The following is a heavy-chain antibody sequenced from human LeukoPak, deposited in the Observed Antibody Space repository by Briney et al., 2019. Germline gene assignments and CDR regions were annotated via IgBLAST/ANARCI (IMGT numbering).Heavy chain of an antibody. CDR3: ARRADYVWGSYRYSWFDP. D-gene: IGHD3-16*02. CDR2: IIPIFGTA. Sequence: GASVKVSCKASGGAFSSYAISWVRQAPGQGLEWMGGIIPIFGTANYAQKFQGRVTITADESTSTAYMELSSLRSEDTAVYYCARRADYVWGSYRYSWFDPWGQGTLVTVSS. CDR1: GGAFSSYA. V-gene: IGHV1-69*13. J-gene: IGHJ5*02.